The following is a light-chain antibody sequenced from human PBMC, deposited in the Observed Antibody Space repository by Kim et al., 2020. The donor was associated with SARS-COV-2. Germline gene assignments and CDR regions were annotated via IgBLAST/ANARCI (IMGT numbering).Light chain of an antibody. V-gene: IGLV3-21*04. CDR1: NIGGKS. CDR3: QVWDTSSEHHV. Sequence: SYELTQPPSVSVAPGQTATITCGGNNIGGKSVQWYQQKPGQAPVMVIYYDNARPAGIPERFSGSNSGNTATLTISRVEAGDESDYYCQVWDTSSEHHVFETGPKVTVL. J-gene: IGLJ1*01. CDR2: YDN.